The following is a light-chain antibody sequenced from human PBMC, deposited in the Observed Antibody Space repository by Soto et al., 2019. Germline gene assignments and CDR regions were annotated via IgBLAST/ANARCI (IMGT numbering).Light chain of an antibody. CDR3: QQYNNCPPLT. V-gene: IGKV3-15*01. CDR2: GAS. J-gene: IGKJ4*01. Sequence: EIVMTQSPATLSVSPGERATLSCRASQSVSSNLAWYQQKPGQAPRLLIYGASTRATGIPARFSGSGSGTEFTLTISILQSEDFAVYYCQQYNNCPPLTFGGGTKVEIK. CDR1: QSVSSN.